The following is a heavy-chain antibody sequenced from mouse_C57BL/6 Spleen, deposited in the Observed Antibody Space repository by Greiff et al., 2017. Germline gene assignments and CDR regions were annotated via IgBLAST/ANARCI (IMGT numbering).Heavy chain of an antibody. J-gene: IGHJ4*01. V-gene: IGHV1-59*01. CDR1: GYTFTSYW. CDR3: AREGRDYYAMDY. CDR2: IDPSDSYT. Sequence: QVQLKQPGAELVRPGTSVKLSCKASGYTFTSYWMHWVKQRPGQGLEWIGVIDPSDSYTNYNQKFKGKATLTVDTSSSTAYMQLSSLTSEDSAVYYCAREGRDYYAMDYWGQGTSVTVSS.